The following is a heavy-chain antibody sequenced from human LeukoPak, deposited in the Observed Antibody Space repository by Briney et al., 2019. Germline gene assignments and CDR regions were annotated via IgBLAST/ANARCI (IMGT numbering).Heavy chain of an antibody. Sequence: GGSLRLSCAASGFTFNNAWMNWVLQAPGKGLEWVGRIKSKTDGGTTDYAAPVRGRFTISRDDSKNTLYPQMNSLKTEDTAVYYCASVVLGGTIDYWGQGTLVTVSS. J-gene: IGHJ4*02. D-gene: IGHD4-23*01. CDR2: IKSKTDGGTT. CDR1: GFTFNNAW. CDR3: ASVVLGGTIDY. V-gene: IGHV3-15*07.